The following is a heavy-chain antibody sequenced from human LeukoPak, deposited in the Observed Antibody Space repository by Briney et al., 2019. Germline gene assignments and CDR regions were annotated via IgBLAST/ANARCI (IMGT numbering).Heavy chain of an antibody. CDR2: INPNSGGT. V-gene: IGHV1-2*06. CDR3: AITMVRGVIITRDY. CDR1: GYTFTGYY. Sequence: ASVKVSCKASGYTFTGYYMHWVRQAPGQGLEWMGRINPNSGGTNYAQKLQGRVTMTRDTSISTAYMELSRLRSDDTAVYYCAITMVRGVIITRDYWGQGTLVTVSS. D-gene: IGHD3-10*01. J-gene: IGHJ4*02.